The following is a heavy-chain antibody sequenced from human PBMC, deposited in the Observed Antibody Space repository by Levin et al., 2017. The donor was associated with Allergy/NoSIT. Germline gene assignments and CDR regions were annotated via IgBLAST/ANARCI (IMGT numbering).Heavy chain of an antibody. V-gene: IGHV4-59*01. J-gene: IGHJ5*02. CDR1: GGSISSYY. Sequence: PGGSLRLSCTVSGGSISSYYWSWIRQPPGKGLEWIGYIYYSGSTNYNPSLKSRVTISVDTSKNQFSLKLSSVTAADTAVYYCARLAAGGWFDPWGQGTLVTVSS. D-gene: IGHD6-13*01. CDR2: IYYSGST. CDR3: ARLAAGGWFDP.